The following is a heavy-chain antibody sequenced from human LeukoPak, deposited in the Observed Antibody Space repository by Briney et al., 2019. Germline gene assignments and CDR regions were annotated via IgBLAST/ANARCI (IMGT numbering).Heavy chain of an antibody. CDR1: GFTFGTYS. D-gene: IGHD3-10*01. CDR3: ARDAMVRGVLIDY. Sequence: PGGSLTLSCAASGFTFGTYSMNWVRQARGKGLEWVSSISSSSSYIYYADSVKGRFTISRDNAKNSLFLQMSSLRAEDTAVYYCARDAMVRGVLIDYWGQGTLVTVSS. V-gene: IGHV3-21*01. CDR2: ISSSSSYI. J-gene: IGHJ4*02.